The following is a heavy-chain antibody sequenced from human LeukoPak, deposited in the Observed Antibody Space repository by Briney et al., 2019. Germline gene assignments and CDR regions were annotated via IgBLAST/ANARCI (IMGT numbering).Heavy chain of an antibody. CDR2: IKQDGSEK. V-gene: IGHV3-7*01. J-gene: IGHJ4*02. D-gene: IGHD2-15*01. Sequence: GGSLRLSCAASGFNFSRYWMRWVRQAPGKGLEWVANIKQDGSEKDYVGSVTGRFTISRENVKNSLYLQMNSLRVEDTAVYYCARASIPATFFDYWGQGILVTVSS. CDR1: GFNFSRYW. CDR3: ARASIPATFFDY.